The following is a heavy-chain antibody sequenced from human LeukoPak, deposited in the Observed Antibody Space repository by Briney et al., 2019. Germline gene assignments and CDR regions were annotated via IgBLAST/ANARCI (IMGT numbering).Heavy chain of an antibody. D-gene: IGHD6-19*01. J-gene: IGHJ6*02. Sequence: PSETLSLTCTVSGGSISTYYWSWIRQPPGKGLAWIGYIHYSGSTNYNPSLKSRVTISVDTSKNQFSLKLSSATAADTAVYYCARDPLGIAVAGLPPIYYGMDVWGQGTTVTVSS. CDR3: ARDPLGIAVAGLPPIYYGMDV. V-gene: IGHV4-59*01. CDR2: IHYSGST. CDR1: GGSISTYY.